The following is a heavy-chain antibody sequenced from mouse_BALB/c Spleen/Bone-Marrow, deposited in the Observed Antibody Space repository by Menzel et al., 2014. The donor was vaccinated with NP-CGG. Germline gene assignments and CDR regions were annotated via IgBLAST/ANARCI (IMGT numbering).Heavy chain of an antibody. Sequence: VTLKVCGAELVKPGASVKLSCTASGFNIKDTYMHWVKQRPEQGLEWIGRIDPANGNTKYDPKFQGKATITADTSSNTAYLQLSSLTSEDTAVYYCARWGITTGFAYWGQGTLVTVSA. V-gene: IGHV14-3*02. CDR2: IDPANGNT. J-gene: IGHJ3*01. CDR1: GFNIKDTY. CDR3: ARWGITTGFAY. D-gene: IGHD2-4*01.